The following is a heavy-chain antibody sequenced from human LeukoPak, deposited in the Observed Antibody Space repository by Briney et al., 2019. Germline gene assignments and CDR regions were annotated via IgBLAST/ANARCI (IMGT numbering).Heavy chain of an antibody. V-gene: IGHV3-9*01. D-gene: IGHD3-10*01. Sequence: GGSLRLSCAASGFTFDDYAMHWVRQAPGKGLEWVSGITWNGGSICYADSVKGRFTISRDNAKNSLYLQMNSLRAEDTAFYYCAKDGGYYGSGSYYHYYGMDVWGQGTTVTVSS. CDR1: GFTFDDYA. CDR2: ITWNGGSI. J-gene: IGHJ6*02. CDR3: AKDGGYYGSGSYYHYYGMDV.